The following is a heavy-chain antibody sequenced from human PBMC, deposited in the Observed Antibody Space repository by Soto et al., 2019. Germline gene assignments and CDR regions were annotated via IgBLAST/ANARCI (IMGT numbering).Heavy chain of an antibody. V-gene: IGHV1-69*13. D-gene: IGHD3-10*01. CDR3: ARGEAAMVRGVPPAPHYYYYYGVDV. CDR1: GGTFSSYA. J-gene: IGHJ6*02. CDR2: IIPIFGTA. Sequence: ASVKVSCKASGGTFSSYAISWVRQAPGQGLEWMGGIIPIFGTANYAQKFQGRVTITADESTSTAYMELSSLRSEDTAVYYCARGEAAMVRGVPPAPHYYYYYGVDVWGQGTTVTVSS.